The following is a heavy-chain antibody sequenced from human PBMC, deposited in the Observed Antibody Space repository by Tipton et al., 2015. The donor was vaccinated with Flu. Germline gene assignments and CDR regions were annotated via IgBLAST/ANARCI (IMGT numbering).Heavy chain of an antibody. V-gene: IGHV3-48*03. Sequence: PLRLSCAASGFTFSSYEMNWVRQAPGKGLEWVSYISSSGNTISYADSVRGRFTISRDNTKKSLYLQLNSLRAEDTAIYYCATLTGDDYWGQGILVTVSS. CDR3: ATLTGDDY. CDR2: ISSSGNTI. D-gene: IGHD7-27*01. CDR1: GFTFSSYE. J-gene: IGHJ4*02.